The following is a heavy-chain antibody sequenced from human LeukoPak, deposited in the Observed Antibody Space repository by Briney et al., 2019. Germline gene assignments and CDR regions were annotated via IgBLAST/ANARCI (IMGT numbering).Heavy chain of an antibody. V-gene: IGHV1-69*01. D-gene: IGHD3-22*01. CDR2: IIPIFGTA. CDR3: ARTAHDSSGYLDY. J-gene: IGHJ4*02. CDR1: GGTFSSYA. Sequence: SVKVSCKASGGTFSSYAISWVRQAPGQGLEWMGGIIPIFGTANYAQKFQGRVTITADESTSTAYMELSSLRSDDTAVYYCARTAHDSSGYLDYWGQGTLVTVSS.